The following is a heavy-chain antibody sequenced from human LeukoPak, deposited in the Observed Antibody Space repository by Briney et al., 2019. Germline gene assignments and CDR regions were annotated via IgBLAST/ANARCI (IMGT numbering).Heavy chain of an antibody. J-gene: IGHJ6*03. Sequence: GGSLRLSCVGSGFTFSTYWLTWVRQAPGKGLEWVANIKEDGSEKNYVDSVKGRFTISRDDAKNSVYLQMNSLRAEDTAVYYCAKRGFMDVWGKGTTVTVSS. V-gene: IGHV3-7*01. CDR2: IKEDGSEK. CDR1: GFTFSTYW. CDR3: AKRGFMDV.